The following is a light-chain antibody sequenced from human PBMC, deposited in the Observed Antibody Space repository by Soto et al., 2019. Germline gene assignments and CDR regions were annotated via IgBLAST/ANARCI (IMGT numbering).Light chain of an antibody. CDR1: SSDVGGHNY. CDR3: SSYTFTSTLYV. CDR2: EVT. V-gene: IGLV2-14*01. J-gene: IGLJ1*01. Sequence: SVLTQPASVSGSPGQSITISCTGSSSDVGGHNYVSWYQQHPGKAPKLMIYEVTKRPSGVSNRFSGSKSGNTASLTISGLQAEDEADYYCSSYTFTSTLYVCGTGTKVTVL.